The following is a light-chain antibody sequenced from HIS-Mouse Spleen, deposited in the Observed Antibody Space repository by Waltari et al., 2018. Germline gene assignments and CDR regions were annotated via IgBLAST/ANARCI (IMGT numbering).Light chain of an antibody. Sequence: DIQFTQSPSFLSASVGDRVTIPCRASQGISSYLAWYQQKPGKAPKLLIYAASTLQSGVPSRFSGSGSGTEFTLTISSLQPEDFATYYCQQLNSYPLYTFGQGTKLEIK. CDR3: QQLNSYPLYT. CDR1: QGISSY. CDR2: AAS. J-gene: IGKJ2*01. V-gene: IGKV1-9*01.